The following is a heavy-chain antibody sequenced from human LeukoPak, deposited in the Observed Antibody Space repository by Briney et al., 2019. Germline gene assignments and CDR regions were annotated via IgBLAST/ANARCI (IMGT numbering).Heavy chain of an antibody. CDR2: INHSGST. Sequence: SENLSLTCAVYGGSFSGYYWSWIRQPPGKGLEWIGEINHSGSTNYNPSLKSRVTISVDTSKNQFSLKLSSVTAADTAVYYCARMSEARKTYYYDSSGLYWYFDLWGRGTLVTVSS. D-gene: IGHD3-22*01. CDR3: ARMSEARKTYYYDSSGLYWYFDL. CDR1: GGSFSGYY. V-gene: IGHV4-34*01. J-gene: IGHJ2*01.